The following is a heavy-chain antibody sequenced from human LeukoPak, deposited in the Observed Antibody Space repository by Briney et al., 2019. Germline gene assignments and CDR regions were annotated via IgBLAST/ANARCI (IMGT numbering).Heavy chain of an antibody. Sequence: SEPLSLTCAVYGGSFSGYYWSWIRQPPGKGLEWIGEINHSGSTNYNPSLKSRVTISVDTSKNQFSLKLSSVTAADTAVYYCARTGKYSRNDYWGQGTLVTVSS. CDR3: ARTGKYSRNDY. V-gene: IGHV4-34*01. J-gene: IGHJ4*02. D-gene: IGHD6-13*01. CDR2: INHSGST. CDR1: GGSFSGYY.